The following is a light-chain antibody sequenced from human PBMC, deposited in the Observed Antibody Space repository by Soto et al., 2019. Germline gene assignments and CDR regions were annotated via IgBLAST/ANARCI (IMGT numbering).Light chain of an antibody. V-gene: IGKV1-39*01. CDR2: GAS. CDR1: ETISNF. CDR3: HQGYKTPQT. Sequence: DIQMTQSPSSLSASVGDTVTITCRASETISNFLSWFQQRSGEAPRLLIYGASTLHSGVSSRFSGSGSGTDFTLTITGLQREDFATYYCHQGYKTPQTFGQGTRVDI. J-gene: IGKJ1*01.